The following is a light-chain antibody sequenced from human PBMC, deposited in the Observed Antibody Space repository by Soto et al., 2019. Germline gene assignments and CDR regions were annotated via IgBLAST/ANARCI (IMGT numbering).Light chain of an antibody. CDR1: QSISSY. V-gene: IGKV1-39*01. CDR3: QQSYSTPPIT. CDR2: AAS. J-gene: IGKJ5*01. Sequence: DIQMTQSPSSLSASVGDRVTITCRASQSISSYLNWYQQKPGKAPKLLIYAASSLQSGVPSKFSGSGSGTDVTLTISSLQPEDFVTYYCQQSYSTPPITFGQGTRLEIK.